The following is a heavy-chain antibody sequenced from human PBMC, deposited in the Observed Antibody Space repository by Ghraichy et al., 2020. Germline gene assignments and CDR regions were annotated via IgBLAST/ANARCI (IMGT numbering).Heavy chain of an antibody. CDR3: ARTLEGYYYDSSGSDAFDI. CDR1: GGSISSYY. J-gene: IGHJ3*02. CDR2: IYYSGST. Sequence: SETLSLTCTVSGGSISSYYWSWIRQPPGKGLEWIGYIYYSGSTNYNPSLKSRVTISVDTSKNQFSLKLSSVTAADTAVYYCARTLEGYYYDSSGSDAFDIWGQGTMVTVSS. V-gene: IGHV4-59*01. D-gene: IGHD3-22*01.